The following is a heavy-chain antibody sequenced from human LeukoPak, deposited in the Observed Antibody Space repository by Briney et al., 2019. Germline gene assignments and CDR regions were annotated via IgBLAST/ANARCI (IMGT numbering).Heavy chain of an antibody. D-gene: IGHD5-12*01. CDR1: GGSISSYY. CDR3: ARVRGSGYDPYYYYGMDV. Sequence: SETLSLTCTVSGGSISSYYWSWIRQPPGKGLEWIGYIYYSGSTNDNPSLKSRVTISVDTSKNQFSLKLSSVTAADTAMYYCARVRGSGYDPYYYYGMDVWGQGTTVTVSS. CDR2: IYYSGST. V-gene: IGHV4-59*01. J-gene: IGHJ6*02.